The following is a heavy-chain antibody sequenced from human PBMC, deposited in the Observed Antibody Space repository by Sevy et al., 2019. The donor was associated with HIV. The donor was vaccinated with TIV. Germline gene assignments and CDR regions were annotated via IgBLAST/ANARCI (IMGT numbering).Heavy chain of an antibody. V-gene: IGHV3-48*03. J-gene: IGHJ4*02. CDR3: ARAILGYCSGGSCPAYDY. CDR2: ISSSGSTI. CDR1: GFTFSSYE. Sequence: GGSLRLSCAASGFTFSSYEMNWVRQAPGKGLEWVSYISSSGSTIYYADSVKGRFTISRDNAKNSLYLQMNSLRAEDTAVYYCARAILGYCSGGSCPAYDYWGQGTLVTVSS. D-gene: IGHD2-15*01.